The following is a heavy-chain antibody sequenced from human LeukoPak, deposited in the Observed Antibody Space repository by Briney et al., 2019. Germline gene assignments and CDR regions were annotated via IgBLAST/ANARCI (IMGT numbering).Heavy chain of an antibody. CDR1: GFTFSSYE. V-gene: IGHV3-48*03. CDR2: ISSSGSTI. CDR3: ARVYGGKSYYFDY. J-gene: IGHJ4*02. Sequence: PGGSLRLSCAASGFTFSSYEMNWVRQAPGKGLEWVSYISSSGSTIYYADSVKGRFTISRDNAKNSLYLQMSSLRAEDTAVYYCARVYGGKSYYFDYWGQGTLVTVSS. D-gene: IGHD4-23*01.